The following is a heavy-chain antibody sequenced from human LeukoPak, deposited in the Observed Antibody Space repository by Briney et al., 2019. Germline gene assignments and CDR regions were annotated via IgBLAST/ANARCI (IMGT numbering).Heavy chain of an antibody. CDR2: VDPEDGET. J-gene: IGHJ5*02. Sequence: ASVKVSCKASGYTFTGYYMHWVRQAPGKGLEWMGLVDPEDGETIYAEKFQGRVTITADTSTDTAYMELSSLRSEDTAVYYCATEKKGPHWFDPWGQGTLVTVSS. CDR1: GYTFTGYY. V-gene: IGHV1-69-2*01. CDR3: ATEKKGPHWFDP.